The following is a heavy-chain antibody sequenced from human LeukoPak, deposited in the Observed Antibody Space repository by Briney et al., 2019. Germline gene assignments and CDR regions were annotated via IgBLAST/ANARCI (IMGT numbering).Heavy chain of an antibody. CDR3: AMNWNVPPRDY. D-gene: IGHD1-1*01. J-gene: IGHJ4*02. CDR1: GFTFSAYA. Sequence: PGGSLRLSCTASGFTFSAYAMMWVRQAPGKGPEWVSAIRGGGGSASYADSVKGRFTISRDNSKYTLFLQMNSLRAEDTAVYYCAMNWNVPPRDYWGQGTLVTVSS. V-gene: IGHV3-23*01. CDR2: IRGGGGSA.